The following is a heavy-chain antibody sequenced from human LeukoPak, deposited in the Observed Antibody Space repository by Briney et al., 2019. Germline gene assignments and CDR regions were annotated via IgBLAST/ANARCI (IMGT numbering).Heavy chain of an antibody. CDR1: GGTFSTYA. V-gene: IGHV1-69*05. CDR2: IIPLFGTA. D-gene: IGHD3-10*01. J-gene: IGHJ4*02. CDR3: ARVFARGGEISGSYYYY. Sequence: SVKVSCKASGGTFSTYAVNWVRQAPGQGLEWMGGIIPLFGTANYAQKFQGRVTITTDESTSTAYMELSSLRSEDTAIYYCARVFARGGEISGSYYYYRGQGTLVTVSS.